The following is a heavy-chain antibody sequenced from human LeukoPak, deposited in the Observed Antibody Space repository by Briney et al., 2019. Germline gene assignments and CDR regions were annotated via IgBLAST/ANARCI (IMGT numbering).Heavy chain of an antibody. CDR3: ARDPGPCSSTSCGVPTPFDP. J-gene: IGHJ5*02. CDR1: GYTLSSYG. D-gene: IGHD2-2*01. V-gene: IGHV1-18*01. Sequence: AASVKVSCKASGYTLSSYGISWVRQAPGPGLEWMGWISAYNGNTNYAQKLQGRVTMTTDTSTSTAYMELRSLRSDDTAVYYCARDPGPCSSTSCGVPTPFDPWGQGTLVTVSS. CDR2: ISAYNGNT.